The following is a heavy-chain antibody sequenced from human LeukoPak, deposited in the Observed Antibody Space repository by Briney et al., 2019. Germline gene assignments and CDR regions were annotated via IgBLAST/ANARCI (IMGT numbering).Heavy chain of an antibody. CDR1: GFTFSSYA. Sequence: PGGSLRLSCAASGFTFSSYAMHWVRQAPGKGLERVAVISYDGSNKYYADSVKGRFTISRDNSKNTLYLQMNSLRAEDTAVYYCARNIFVGYSGSYLGIDYWGQGTLVTVSP. J-gene: IGHJ4*02. V-gene: IGHV3-30-3*01. CDR3: ARNIFVGYSGSYLGIDY. D-gene: IGHD1-26*01. CDR2: ISYDGSNK.